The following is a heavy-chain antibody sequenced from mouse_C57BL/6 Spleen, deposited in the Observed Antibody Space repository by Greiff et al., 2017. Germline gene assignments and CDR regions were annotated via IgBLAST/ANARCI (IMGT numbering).Heavy chain of an antibody. V-gene: IGHV3-6*01. CDR3: AREGAYGNYGY. J-gene: IGHJ2*01. D-gene: IGHD2-1*01. CDR2: ISYDGSN. CDR1: GYSITSGYY. Sequence: VQLKESGPGLVKPSQSLSLTCSVTGYSITSGYYWNWIRQFPGNKLEWMGYISYDGSNNYNPSLKNRISITRDTSKNQFFLKLNSVTTEDTATYYCAREGAYGNYGYWGQGTTLTVSS.